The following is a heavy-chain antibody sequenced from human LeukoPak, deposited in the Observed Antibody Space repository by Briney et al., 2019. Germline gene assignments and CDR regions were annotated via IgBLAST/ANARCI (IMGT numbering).Heavy chain of an antibody. Sequence: PGGSLRLSCAASGFTFDDYAMHWVRQAPGKGLEWVSLISWDGGSTYYADSVKGRFTISRDNSKNSLYLQMNSLRAEDTALYYCAKDSYCSSTSCYTDLYYMDVWGKGTTVTVCS. V-gene: IGHV3-43D*04. CDR1: GFTFDDYA. CDR2: ISWDGGST. D-gene: IGHD2-2*02. J-gene: IGHJ6*03. CDR3: AKDSYCSSTSCYTDLYYMDV.